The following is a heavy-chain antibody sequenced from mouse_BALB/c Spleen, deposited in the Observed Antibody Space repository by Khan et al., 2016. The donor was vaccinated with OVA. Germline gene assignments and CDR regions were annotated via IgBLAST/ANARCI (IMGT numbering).Heavy chain of an antibody. CDR2: INTYTGEP. J-gene: IGHJ1*01. V-gene: IGHV9-1*02. D-gene: IGHD6-2*01. CDR1: GYTFTNYG. Sequence: QIQLVQSGPELKKPGETVKISCKASGYTFTNYGMNWVKQAPEKGLKWMGWINTYTGEPTYADDFKGRFVFSLETSASTAYLQISNLKNEDMTTYFCARISSYGYSDVWGAGTTVTVSS. CDR3: ARISSYGYSDV.